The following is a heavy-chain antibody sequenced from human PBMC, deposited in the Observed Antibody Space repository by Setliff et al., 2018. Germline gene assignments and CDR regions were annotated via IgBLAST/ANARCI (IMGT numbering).Heavy chain of an antibody. J-gene: IGHJ4*01. CDR1: GTSINSY. Sequence: KTSETLSLTCTVSGTSINSYWTWIRQSPGKGLEWIGFVYSNGNKDFNPSLKSRVAFSIDTSQNHVSLKLSSVTPADTAVYFCANGWRNFDYWGQGILVTVSS. D-gene: IGHD6-19*01. CDR3: ANGWRNFDY. V-gene: IGHV4-59*01. CDR2: VYSNGNK.